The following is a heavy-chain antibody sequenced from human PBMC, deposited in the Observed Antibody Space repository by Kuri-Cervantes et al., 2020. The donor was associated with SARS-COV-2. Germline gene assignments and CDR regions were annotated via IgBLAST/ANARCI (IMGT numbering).Heavy chain of an antibody. CDR2: TSAYNGNT. CDR1: GYTFTSYG. V-gene: IGHV1-18*01. Sequence: ASVKVSCKASGYTFTSYGISWVRQAPGQGLEWMGWTSAYNGNTNYAQKLQGRVTMTTDTSTSTAYMELRSLSSDDTAVYYCARDETTYYDFWSGYYASYWGQGTLVTVSS. J-gene: IGHJ4*02. CDR3: ARDETTYYDFWSGYYASY. D-gene: IGHD3-3*01.